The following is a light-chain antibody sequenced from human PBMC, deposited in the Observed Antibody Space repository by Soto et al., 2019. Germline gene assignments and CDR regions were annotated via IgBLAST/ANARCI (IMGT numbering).Light chain of an antibody. V-gene: IGKV3-20*01. CDR2: GAS. CDR3: QQFGSSPRT. CDR1: QSVSSTY. J-gene: IGKJ1*01. Sequence: GXXAXXAXRASQSVSSTYLAWYQQKPGQAPRLLIYGASSRATGIPDRFSGSGSGTDFTLTISRLEPEDFAVYYCQQFGSSPRTFGQGTKVDI.